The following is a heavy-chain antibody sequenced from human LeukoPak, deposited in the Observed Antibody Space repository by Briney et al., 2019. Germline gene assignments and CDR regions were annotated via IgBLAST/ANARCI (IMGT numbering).Heavy chain of an antibody. CDR3: AKDRRIAAAGIVARDYFDY. CDR2: ISGSGGST. D-gene: IGHD6-13*01. Sequence: GGSLRLSCAASGFTFSSYAMSWVRQAPGKGLEWVSAISGSGGSTYYADSVKGRFTISRDNSKSTLYLQMNSLRAEDTAVYYCAKDRRIAAAGIVARDYFDYWGQGTLVTVSS. V-gene: IGHV3-23*01. J-gene: IGHJ4*02. CDR1: GFTFSSYA.